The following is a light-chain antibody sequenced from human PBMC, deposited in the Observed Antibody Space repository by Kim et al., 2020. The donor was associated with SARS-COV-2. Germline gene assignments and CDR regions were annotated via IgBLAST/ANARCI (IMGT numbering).Light chain of an antibody. CDR1: SSAVGAYNY. CDR2: DVT. CDR3: SSYASSRILYV. V-gene: IGLV2-14*03. Sequence: ITISCTGTSSAVGAYNYVSWYQQHPGKAPKLMIYDVTDRPSGVSNRFSGSKSGNTASLTISGLQAEDEADYYCSSYASSRILYVFGTGTKVTVL. J-gene: IGLJ1*01.